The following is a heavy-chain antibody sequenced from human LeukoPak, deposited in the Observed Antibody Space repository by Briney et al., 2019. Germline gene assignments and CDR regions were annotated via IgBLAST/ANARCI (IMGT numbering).Heavy chain of an antibody. J-gene: IGHJ3*02. CDR2: ISGSGGST. V-gene: IGHV3-23*01. D-gene: IGHD2-2*01. CDR1: GFTFSSYA. CDR3: AKGVLVPAAMTGPDAFDS. Sequence: GSLRLSCAASGFTFSSYAMSWVRQAPGKGLEWVSAISGSGGSTYYADSVKGRFTISRDNSKNTLYLQMNSLRAEDTAVYYCAKGVLVPAAMTGPDAFDSWGQATMVTVFS.